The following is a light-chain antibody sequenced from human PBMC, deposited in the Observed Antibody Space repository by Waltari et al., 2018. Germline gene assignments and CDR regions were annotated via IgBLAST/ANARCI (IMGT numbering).Light chain of an antibody. Sequence: DIVMTQSPDSLAVSLGERATINCKSSQSVLNSVNNKNYLAWYQQKPGQPPKRLIYWASARESGVPDRFSGSGSGTDFTLTITSLQAEDVAVYYCHQYSTTPWTFGQGTKVEI. J-gene: IGKJ1*01. CDR2: WAS. CDR1: QSVLNSVNNKNY. CDR3: HQYSTTPWT. V-gene: IGKV4-1*01.